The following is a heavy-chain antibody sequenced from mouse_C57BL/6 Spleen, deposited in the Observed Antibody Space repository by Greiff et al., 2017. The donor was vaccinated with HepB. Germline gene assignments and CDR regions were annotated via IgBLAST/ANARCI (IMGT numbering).Heavy chain of an antibody. CDR3: AVYGNYEGFAY. V-gene: IGHV1-18*01. Sequence: EVQLQQSGPELVKPGASVKIPCKASGYTFTDYNMDWVKQSHGKSLEWIGDINPNNGGTIYNQKFKGKATLTVDKSSSTAYMELRSLTSEDTAVYYCAVYGNYEGFAYWGQGTLVTVSA. CDR2: INPNNGGT. CDR1: GYTFTDYN. D-gene: IGHD2-1*01. J-gene: IGHJ3*01.